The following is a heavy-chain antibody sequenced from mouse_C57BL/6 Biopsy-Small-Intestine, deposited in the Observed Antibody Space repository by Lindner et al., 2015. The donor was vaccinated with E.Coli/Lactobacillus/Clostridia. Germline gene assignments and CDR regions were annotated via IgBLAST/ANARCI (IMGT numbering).Heavy chain of an antibody. CDR2: INPSSGVT. D-gene: IGHD1-1*01. CDR3: ARDDGNYYGMDV. J-gene: IGHJ1*01. CDR1: GYTSSVYY. V-gene: IGHV1-53*01. Sequence: SVKVSCKASGYTSSVYYMHWVRQAPGQGLEWMGRINPSSGVTNYAQKFQGRVTMTRDTSVSTAYMDLSSLKSDDTAVYYCARDDGNYYGMDVWGQGTTVTVSS.